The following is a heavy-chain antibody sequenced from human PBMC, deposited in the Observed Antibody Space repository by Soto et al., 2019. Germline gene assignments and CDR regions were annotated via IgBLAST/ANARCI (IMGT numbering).Heavy chain of an antibody. J-gene: IGHJ3*02. CDR2: LNPNSGNT. Sequence: ASVKVSCNASGYTFTSYDINWVRQATGQGLEWMGWLNPNSGNTGYAQKFQGRVTMTRNTSISKAYMELSSLRSEDTAVYYSASETLYYYDSSGYYYVDDAFDIWGQGTMVTVSS. D-gene: IGHD3-22*01. V-gene: IGHV1-8*01. CDR1: GYTFTSYD. CDR3: ASETLYYYDSSGYYYVDDAFDI.